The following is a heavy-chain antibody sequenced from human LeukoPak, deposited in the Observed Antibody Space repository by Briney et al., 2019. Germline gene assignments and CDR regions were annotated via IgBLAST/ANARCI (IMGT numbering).Heavy chain of an antibody. CDR2: ISGSGGST. CDR1: GFTFSSYG. V-gene: IGHV3-23*01. D-gene: IGHD1-20*01. CDR3: AKIEVTGTNGESFDY. J-gene: IGHJ4*02. Sequence: GGSLRLSCAASGFTFSSYGMSWVRQAPGKGLEWVSAISGSGGSTYYADSVKGRFTISRDNSKNTLYLQMNSLRAEDTAVYYCAKIEVTGTNGESFDYWGQGTLVTVSS.